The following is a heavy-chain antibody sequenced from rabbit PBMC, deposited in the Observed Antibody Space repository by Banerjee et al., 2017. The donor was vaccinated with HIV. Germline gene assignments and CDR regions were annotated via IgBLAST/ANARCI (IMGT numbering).Heavy chain of an antibody. CDR2: DVSTGGRT. CDR1: GFSFSGSYW. CDR3: ARDNGYAIDL. J-gene: IGHJ3*01. D-gene: IGHD6-1*01. V-gene: IGHV1S45*01. Sequence: QEPLEESGGDLVKPGASLTLTCTASGFSFSGSYWIWWVRQAPGKGLEYIGDVSTGGRTVYATWAKGRFTVSKTSSTTVTLQMTSLTPADTATYFCARDNGYAIDLWGQGTLVTVS.